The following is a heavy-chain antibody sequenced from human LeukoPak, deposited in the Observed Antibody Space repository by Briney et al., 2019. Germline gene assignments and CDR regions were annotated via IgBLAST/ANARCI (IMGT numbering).Heavy chain of an antibody. CDR1: GFTFSSYD. CDR2: IWYDGSNK. D-gene: IGHD4-11*01. V-gene: IGHV3-30*02. CDR3: AKDSSTSNPYYGLDV. J-gene: IGHJ6*02. Sequence: GGSLRLSCAASGFTFSSYDVHWVRQAPGKGLEWVALIWYDGSNKNYADSVKGRFTISRDNSKKTLYLQMDGLRSEDTAVYYCAKDSSTSNPYYGLDVWGQGTTVTVSS.